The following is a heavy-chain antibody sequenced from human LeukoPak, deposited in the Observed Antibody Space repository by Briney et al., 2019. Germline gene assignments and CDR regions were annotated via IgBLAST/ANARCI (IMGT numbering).Heavy chain of an antibody. V-gene: IGHV3-21*01. J-gene: IGHJ5*02. CDR1: GFTFSSYS. D-gene: IGHD4-11*01. Sequence: GGSLRLSCAASGFTFSSYSMNWVRQAPGKGLEWVSSISSSSNYIYYADSVRGRFTISRDNAKNSLYLQMNSLRGEDMAVYYCVRDRGMTTANRGWFDPWGQGTPVTVSS. CDR2: ISSSSNYI. CDR3: VRDRGMTTANRGWFDP.